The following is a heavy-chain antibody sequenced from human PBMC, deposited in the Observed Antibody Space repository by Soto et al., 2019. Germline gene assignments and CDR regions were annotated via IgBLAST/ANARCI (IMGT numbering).Heavy chain of an antibody. Sequence: GGSLRLSCAASGFTFSSYSMSWVRQAPGKGLEWVTAISNSGGSTYYADSVKGRFTISRDNSKNTTYLQMKSLRAEDTALYYCAKGRSYYYYYGVDVWGQGTTVTVSS. CDR1: GFTFSSYS. CDR2: ISNSGGST. CDR3: AKGRSYYYYYGVDV. J-gene: IGHJ6*02. V-gene: IGHV3-23*01.